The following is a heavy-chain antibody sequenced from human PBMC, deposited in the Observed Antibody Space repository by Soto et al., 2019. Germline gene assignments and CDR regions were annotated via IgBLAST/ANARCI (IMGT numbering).Heavy chain of an antibody. CDR1: GYSFTGYY. J-gene: IGHJ4*02. CDR3: ARGDYGTGGYPFPYFDY. V-gene: IGHV1-2*02. D-gene: IGHD2-8*02. Sequence: HEHLVQSGAEVKRPGASLKVSCKASGYSFTGYYIHWVRQAPGQGLEWMGWINPDSGATNYAQNXQGRVTLTSDTSISTASMDLTSLTSDDTAVYYCARGDYGTGGYPFPYFDYWGQGTLVIVSS. CDR2: INPDSGAT.